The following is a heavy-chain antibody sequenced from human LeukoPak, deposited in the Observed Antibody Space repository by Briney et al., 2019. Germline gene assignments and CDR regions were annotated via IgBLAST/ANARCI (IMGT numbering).Heavy chain of an antibody. CDR2: IYYSGTT. CDR1: GASISSSNNY. D-gene: IGHD1-26*01. Sequence: SETLSLTCTVSGASISSSNNYWGWVRQPPGKGLEWIGSIYYSGTTYYSPSLKSRVTISVDTSKNQFSLKLTSVTAADTAVYYCAHFKGGSFDFWGQGTMVTVSS. CDR3: AHFKGGSFDF. V-gene: IGHV4-39*01. J-gene: IGHJ3*01.